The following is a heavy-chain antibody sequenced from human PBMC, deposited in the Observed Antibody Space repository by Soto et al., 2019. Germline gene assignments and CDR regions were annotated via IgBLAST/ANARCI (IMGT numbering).Heavy chain of an antibody. CDR1: GYTFTNYA. J-gene: IGHJ4*02. CDR2: INAGNGNT. V-gene: IGHV1-3*01. Sequence: ASVKVSCKASGYTFTNYAMHWVRQAPGQRLEWMGWINAGNGNTKYSQKFQARVTITRDTSASTAYMELSSLRSEDTAVYYCARGKSYYYDSGVFFGFHSWGQETLVPFPS. CDR3: ARGKSYYYDSGVFFGFHS. D-gene: IGHD3-22*01.